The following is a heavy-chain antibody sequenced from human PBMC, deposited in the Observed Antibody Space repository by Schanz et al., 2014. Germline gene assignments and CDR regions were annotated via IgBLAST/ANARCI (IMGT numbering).Heavy chain of an antibody. CDR1: GFDFNGYS. Sequence: EVRLVESGGGLVQPGGSLRLSCEASGFDFNGYSMNWVRQVPGKGLEWLSYIATSSSTRHYADSVKGRVTISRDNAKNSVSLQMMRLRSESAAVYYCARDRRYCSGGSCLSFEDWGQGTLVTVSS. D-gene: IGHD2-15*01. J-gene: IGHJ4*02. CDR3: ARDRRYCSGGSCLSFED. V-gene: IGHV3-48*01. CDR2: IATSSSTR.